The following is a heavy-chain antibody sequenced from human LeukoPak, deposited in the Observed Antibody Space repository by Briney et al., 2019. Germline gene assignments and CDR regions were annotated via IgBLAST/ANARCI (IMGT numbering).Heavy chain of an antibody. V-gene: IGHV3-21*01. CDR3: ARDSSGYYRFDY. J-gene: IGHJ4*02. D-gene: IGHD5-12*01. CDR2: INSSSSYI. Sequence: PGGSLRLSCAASGFTFSSYSMNWVRQAPGKGLEWVSSINSSSSYIYYADSVKGRFTISRDNAKHSLYLQMNRLRAEDTAVYYCARDSSGYYRFDYWGQGTLVTVSS. CDR1: GFTFSSYS.